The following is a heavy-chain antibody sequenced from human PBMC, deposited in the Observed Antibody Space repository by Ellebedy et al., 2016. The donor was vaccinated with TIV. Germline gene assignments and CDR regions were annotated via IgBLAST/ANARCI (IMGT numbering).Heavy chain of an antibody. J-gene: IGHJ4*02. CDR1: GFTFSSYW. CDR3: ARLADLWFGDLFD. V-gene: IGHV3-7*01. Sequence: PGGSLRLSCAASGFTFSSYWMSWVRQAPGKGLEWVANIKQDGSEKYYVDSVKGRFTTSRDNAKNSLYLQMNSLRAEDTAVYYCARLADLWFGDLFDWGQGTLVTVSS. D-gene: IGHD3-10*01. CDR2: IKQDGSEK.